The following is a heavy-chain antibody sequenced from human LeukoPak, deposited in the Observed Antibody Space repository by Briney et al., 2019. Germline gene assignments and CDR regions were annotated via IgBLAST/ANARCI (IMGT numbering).Heavy chain of an antibody. V-gene: IGHV4-59*01. Sequence: SETLSLTCTVSGGSISSYYWSWVRQPPGKGLEWIGYIYYSGSTNYNPSLKSRVTISVDTSKNQFSLKLSSVTAADTAVYYCARTSTIFGVVITGFDYWGQGTLDTVSS. D-gene: IGHD3-3*01. CDR2: IYYSGST. CDR1: GGSISSYY. CDR3: ARTSTIFGVVITGFDY. J-gene: IGHJ4*02.